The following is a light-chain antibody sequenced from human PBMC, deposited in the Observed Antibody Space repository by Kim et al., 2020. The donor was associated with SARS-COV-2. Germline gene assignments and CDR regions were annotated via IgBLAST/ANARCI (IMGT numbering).Light chain of an antibody. V-gene: IGKV1-33*01. J-gene: IGKJ5*01. CDR1: QVIRKF. CDR2: AVS. CDR3: QQNDALPIT. Sequence: ASVGDRVTITCQSTQVIRKFLNWYQQRPGKAPHLLIYAVSNLQTGVPSRFSGSGYATEFTLTISILHPEDFATYYCQQNDALPITFGQGTRLEIK.